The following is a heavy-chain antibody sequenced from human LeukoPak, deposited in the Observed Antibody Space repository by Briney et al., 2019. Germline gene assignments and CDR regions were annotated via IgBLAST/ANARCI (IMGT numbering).Heavy chain of an antibody. J-gene: IGHJ4*02. CDR3: ARDTGLRY. CDR1: GGSFSGYY. D-gene: IGHD2-21*01. CDR2: INHSGST. V-gene: IGHV4-34*01. Sequence: SETLSLTCAVYGGSFSGYYWSWIRQPPGKGLEWIGEINHSGSTNYNPSLKSRVTISVDTSKNQFSLKLSSVTAADTAVYYCARDTGLRYWGQGTLVTVSS.